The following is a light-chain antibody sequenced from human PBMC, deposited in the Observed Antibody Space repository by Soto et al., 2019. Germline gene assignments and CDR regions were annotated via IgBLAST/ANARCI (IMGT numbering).Light chain of an antibody. CDR3: QQYNSCSLT. CDR1: QMISSW. V-gene: IGKV1-5*01. Sequence: IHLSHSPATMXTGXTGGVTISXXASQMISSWLAWYQQKPGKAPKLLIYDASSLESGVPSRCSGSGSGTEFTLIISSLQPDDFATYYCQQYNSCSLTFGGGTKVDTK. J-gene: IGKJ4*01. CDR2: DAS.